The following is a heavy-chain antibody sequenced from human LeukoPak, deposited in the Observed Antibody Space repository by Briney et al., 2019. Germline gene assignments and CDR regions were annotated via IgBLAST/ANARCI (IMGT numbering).Heavy chain of an antibody. D-gene: IGHD1-1*01. CDR2: MNPNSGNT. CDR1: GYTFTSFG. Sequence: VASVKVSCKASGYTFTSFGISWVRQAPGQGLEWTGWMNPNSGNTGYAQKFQGRVTMTRNTSISTAYMELSSLRSEDTAVYYCARTWDTGTPSGRDYWGQGTLVTVSS. J-gene: IGHJ4*02. CDR3: ARTWDTGTPSGRDY. V-gene: IGHV1-8*02.